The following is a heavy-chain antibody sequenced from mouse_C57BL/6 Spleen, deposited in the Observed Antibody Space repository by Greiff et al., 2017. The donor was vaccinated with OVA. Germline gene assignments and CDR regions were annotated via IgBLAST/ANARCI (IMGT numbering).Heavy chain of an antibody. Sequence: VKLQESGAELVRPGSSVKLSCKASGYTFTSYWMHWVKQRPIQGLEWIGNIDPSDSETHYNQKFKDKATLTVDKSSSTAYRQLSSLTSEDSAVYYCARTQLGRYFDVWGTGTTVTVSS. V-gene: IGHV1-52*01. D-gene: IGHD4-1*02. CDR2: IDPSDSET. J-gene: IGHJ1*03. CDR3: ARTQLGRYFDV. CDR1: GYTFTSYW.